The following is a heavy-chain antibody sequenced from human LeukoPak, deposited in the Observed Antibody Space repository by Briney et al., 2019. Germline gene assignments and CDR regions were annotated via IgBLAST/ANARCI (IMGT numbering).Heavy chain of an antibody. CDR3: ARDGLNGYYFDY. J-gene: IGHJ4*02. Sequence: GGSLRLSCAASGFTFSSYSMNWVRQAPGKGLEWVSSISSSSSYIYYADSVKGRFTISRDNAKNSLYLQMNSLRAEDTAVYYCARDGLNGYYFDYWGQGTLVTVSS. CDR1: GFTFSSYS. CDR2: ISSSSSYI. D-gene: IGHD3-16*01. V-gene: IGHV3-21*01.